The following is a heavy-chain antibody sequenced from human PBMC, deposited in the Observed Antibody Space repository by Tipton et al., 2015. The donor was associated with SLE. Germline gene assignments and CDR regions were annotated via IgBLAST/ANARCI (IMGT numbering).Heavy chain of an antibody. CDR3: ARDLGGVTATRGYFDY. CDR2: SNPSGST. V-gene: IGHV4-34*01. CDR1: GGSFSGYY. D-gene: IGHD2-15*01. Sequence: TLSLTCAVYGGSFSGYYWSWIRQPPGKGLEWFGESNPSGSTNYNPSLKSRVTISVDTSKNQLSLKLTSVTAEDTAVYYCARDLGGVTATRGYFDYWGQGTLVTVSS. J-gene: IGHJ4*02.